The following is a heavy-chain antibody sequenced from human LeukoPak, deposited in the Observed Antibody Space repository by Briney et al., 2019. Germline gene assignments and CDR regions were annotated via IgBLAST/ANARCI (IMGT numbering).Heavy chain of an antibody. V-gene: IGHV3-23*01. Sequence: GGSLRLSCAASGFTFSSYAMSWVRQAPGKGLEWVSAISGSGGSTYYADSVKGRFTISRDNSKNTLYLQMNSLRAEDTAVYYCARELGSCVSGVYYYMDVWGKGTTVTVSS. CDR3: ARELGSCVSGVYYYMDV. D-gene: IGHD5/OR15-5a*01. CDR2: ISGSGGST. CDR1: GFTFSSYA. J-gene: IGHJ6*03.